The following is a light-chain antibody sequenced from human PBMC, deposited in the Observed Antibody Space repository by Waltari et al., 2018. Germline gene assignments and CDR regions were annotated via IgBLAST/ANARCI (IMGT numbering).Light chain of an antibody. Sequence: QSALTQPRSVSGSPGQSVTISCTGTRSDVGGYNYVSWYQQHPGKAPKLFIYDVTKRPAGVPDRFSGSKSGNTTSLTISGLQAEDEADYYCCSYAGTYTFLVFGGGTKLTVL. CDR3: CSYAGTYTFLV. CDR2: DVT. J-gene: IGLJ2*01. CDR1: RSDVGGYNY. V-gene: IGLV2-11*01.